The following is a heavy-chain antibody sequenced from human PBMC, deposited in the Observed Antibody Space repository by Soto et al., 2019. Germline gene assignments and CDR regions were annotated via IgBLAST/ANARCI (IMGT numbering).Heavy chain of an antibody. CDR3: ASSDYYDSSIDY. J-gene: IGHJ4*02. Sequence: SEPLSLTDTVSRCSISSYNWSWLRQPPGKGLEWIGYIYYSGSTNYNPSLKSRVTISVDTSKNQFSLKLSSVTAADTAVYYCASSDYYDSSIDYWGQGTLVTAPQ. D-gene: IGHD3-22*01. CDR2: IYYSGST. CDR1: RCSISSYN. V-gene: IGHV4-59*01.